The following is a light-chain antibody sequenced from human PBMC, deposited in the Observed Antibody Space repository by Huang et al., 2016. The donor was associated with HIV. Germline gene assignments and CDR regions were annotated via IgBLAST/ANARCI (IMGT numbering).Light chain of an antibody. V-gene: IGKV1-NL1*01. CDR3: QQYYNTTLS. Sequence: DIQMTQSPSSLSASVGDRVTITCRASRGISNSLAWYQQQPGKAPKLLLYAASRLQGGVPSRFSGSASRTDYALTISSLQPEDSATYYCQQYYNTTLSFGGGNQGGDQT. CDR2: AAS. J-gene: IGKJ4*01. CDR1: RGISNS.